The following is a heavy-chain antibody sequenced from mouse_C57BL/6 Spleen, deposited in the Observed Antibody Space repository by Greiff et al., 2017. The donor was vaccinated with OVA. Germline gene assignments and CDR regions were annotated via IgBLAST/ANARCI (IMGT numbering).Heavy chain of an antibody. J-gene: IGHJ3*01. V-gene: IGHV3-6*01. CDR2: ISYDGSN. D-gene: IGHD4-1*01. CDR3: AREGILGRMPFAY. CDR1: GYSITSGYY. Sequence: DVKLQESGPGLVKPSQSLSLTCSVTGYSITSGYYWYWLRQFPGNKLEWMCYISYDGSNNYNPSLKNQISITRDTSKNQFFLKLNSVTTEDTATDYCAREGILGRMPFAYWGQGTLVTVSA.